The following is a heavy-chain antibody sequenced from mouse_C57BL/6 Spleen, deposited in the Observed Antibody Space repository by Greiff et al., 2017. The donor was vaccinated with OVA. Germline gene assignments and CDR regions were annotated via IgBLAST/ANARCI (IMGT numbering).Heavy chain of an antibody. CDR1: GYTFTSYG. V-gene: IGHV1-81*01. Sequence: QVQLKESGAELARPGASVKLSCKASGYTFTSYGISWVKQRTGQGLAWIGEIYPRSGNTYYNEKFKGKVTLTADKSSSTAYMELRMLTSEDSAVYVGARRIYYGSSRYYAMDYWGQGTSVTVSS. J-gene: IGHJ4*01. D-gene: IGHD1-1*01. CDR2: IYPRSGNT. CDR3: ARRIYYGSSRYYAMDY.